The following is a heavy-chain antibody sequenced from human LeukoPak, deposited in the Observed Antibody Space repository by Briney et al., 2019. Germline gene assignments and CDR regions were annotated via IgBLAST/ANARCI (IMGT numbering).Heavy chain of an antibody. V-gene: IGHV1-2*02. J-gene: IGHJ4*02. CDR1: GYTFTGYY. Sequence: GASVKVSCKASGYTFTGYYMHWVRQAPGQGLEWMGWINPNSGGTNYAQKVQGRVTMTTDTSTSTAYMELRSLRSDDTAVYYCARPHVGDYYFDYWGQGTLVTVSS. CDR3: ARPHVGDYYFDY. D-gene: IGHD4-17*01. CDR2: INPNSGGT.